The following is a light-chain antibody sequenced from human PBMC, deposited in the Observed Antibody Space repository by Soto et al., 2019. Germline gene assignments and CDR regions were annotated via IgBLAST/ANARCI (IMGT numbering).Light chain of an antibody. Sequence: DIQMTQSPSSLSASVGDRVTITCRASQGISNYLAWYQQKPGKVPKLLIYAASTLQSGVPARFSGSGSGTDFTLTISSLQPEDGATYYCQKYNSALEGTFGQGTKVEIK. CDR2: AAS. CDR3: QKYNSALEGT. J-gene: IGKJ1*01. V-gene: IGKV1-27*01. CDR1: QGISNY.